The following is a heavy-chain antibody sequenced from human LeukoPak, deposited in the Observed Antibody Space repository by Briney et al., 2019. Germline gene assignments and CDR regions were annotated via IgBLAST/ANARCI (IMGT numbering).Heavy chain of an antibody. CDR2: INSSGGST. CDR3: ARDNSVGDIAWWFDP. V-gene: IGHV1-46*01. D-gene: IGHD3-16*02. CDR1: GYIFTSYN. Sequence: ASVKVSCKASGYIFTSYNMYWVRQAPGQGLEWMGIINSSGGSTNYAQKFQGRVTMTRDMSTTTDYMEMSSLRSEDTAVYYCARDNSVGDIAWWFDPWGQGTLVTVSS. J-gene: IGHJ5*02.